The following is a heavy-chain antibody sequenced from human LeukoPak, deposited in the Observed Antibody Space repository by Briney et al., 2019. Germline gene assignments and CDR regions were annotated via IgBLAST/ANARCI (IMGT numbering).Heavy chain of an antibody. V-gene: IGHV3-33*01. J-gene: IGHJ6*02. Sequence: GGSLRLSCAASGFTFSNYGMHWVRQAPGKGLEWVALIWYDGSNKYYADSVKGRFTISRDNSKNTLYLQMNSLRAEDTAVYYCARDRGSTYYDFWSGYYPYYYGMDVWGQGTTVTVSS. CDR2: IWYDGSNK. CDR3: ARDRGSTYYDFWSGYYPYYYGMDV. CDR1: GFTFSNYG. D-gene: IGHD3-3*01.